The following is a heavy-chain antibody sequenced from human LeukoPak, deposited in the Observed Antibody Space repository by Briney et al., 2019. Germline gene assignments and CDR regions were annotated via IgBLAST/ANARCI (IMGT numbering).Heavy chain of an antibody. CDR1: GYSFTSYW. Sequence: GESLKISCKGSGYSFTSYWIGWVRQMPGKGLEWMGIIYPGDSDTRYSPSFQGQVTISADKSISTAYLQWSSLKASDTAMYYCAREGLVQAVAGTYYYGMDVWGQGTTVTVSS. D-gene: IGHD6-19*01. CDR3: AREGLVQAVAGTYYYGMDV. J-gene: IGHJ6*02. V-gene: IGHV5-51*01. CDR2: IYPGDSDT.